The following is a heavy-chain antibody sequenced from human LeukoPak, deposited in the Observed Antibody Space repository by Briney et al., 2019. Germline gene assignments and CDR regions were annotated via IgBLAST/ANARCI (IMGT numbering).Heavy chain of an antibody. CDR3: ARQVLLWFGELSSGDADY. CDR2: IYYSGST. V-gene: IGHV4-39*01. D-gene: IGHD3-10*01. J-gene: IGHJ4*02. CDR1: GGSISSSSYY. Sequence: PSETLSLTCTVSGGSISSSSYYWGWIRQPPGKGLEWIGSIYYSGSTYYNPSLKSRVTISVGTSKNQFSLKLSSVTAADTAVYYCARQVLLWFGELSSGDADYWGQGTLVTASS.